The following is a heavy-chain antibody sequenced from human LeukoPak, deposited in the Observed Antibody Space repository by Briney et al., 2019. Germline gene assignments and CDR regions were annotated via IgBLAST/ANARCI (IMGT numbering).Heavy chain of an antibody. CDR3: AIQGGMGAYDI. V-gene: IGHV3-30*04. Sequence: GRSLRLSCAASGFTLSIYAMHWVRQAPGKGLEWVAVISYDGSNKYHADSVKGRFTISRDDSKNTLYLRMNSLSVEDTAVYYCAIQGGMGAYDIWGRGTLVTVSS. CDR1: GFTLSIYA. J-gene: IGHJ3*02. CDR2: ISYDGSNK. D-gene: IGHD2-15*01.